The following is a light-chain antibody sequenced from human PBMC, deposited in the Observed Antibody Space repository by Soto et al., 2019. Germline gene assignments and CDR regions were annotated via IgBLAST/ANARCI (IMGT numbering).Light chain of an antibody. V-gene: IGKV3-20*01. CDR2: GAS. CDR1: QSVSSSY. J-gene: IGKJ4*01. CDR3: QQYGSSPLT. Sequence: EIVLTQSPGTLSLSPGERATLSCRASQSVSSSYLAWYQHKPGQAPRLLIYGASSRATGIPDRFSGGGSGTDFTLIISRLEPEDCAVYYCQQYGSSPLTFGGGTKVEIK.